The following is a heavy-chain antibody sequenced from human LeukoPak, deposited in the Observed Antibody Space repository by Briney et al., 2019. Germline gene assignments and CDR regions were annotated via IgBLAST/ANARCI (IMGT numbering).Heavy chain of an antibody. V-gene: IGHV1-2*02. D-gene: IGHD2-2*01. CDR3: AREVGVVAHRGGWFDP. CDR2: INPNSGGT. Sequence: ASVKVSCKASGYTFTGYYLHWVRQAPGQGLEWIGRINPNSGGTNYAQKFHGRVTATRDTSINTAYMELSRLTSDDTAFYYCAREVGVVAHRGGWFDPWGQGTLVTVSS. CDR1: GYTFTGYY. J-gene: IGHJ5*02.